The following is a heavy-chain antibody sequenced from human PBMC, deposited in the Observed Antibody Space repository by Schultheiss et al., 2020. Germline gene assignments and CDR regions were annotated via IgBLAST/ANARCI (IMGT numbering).Heavy chain of an antibody. CDR1: GFSLSTSGVG. Sequence: SGPTLVKPTQTLTLTCSFSGFSLSTSGVGVGWIRQPPGKGLEWIGSIYYSGNTHYNPSLRSRLSISLDTSKNHFSLKLTSVTAADAAMYFCARVRVFTASAPSDFWGQGAPVTVSS. J-gene: IGHJ4*02. V-gene: IGHV4-39*07. CDR2: IYYSGNT. D-gene: IGHD6-13*01. CDR3: ARVRVFTASAPSDF.